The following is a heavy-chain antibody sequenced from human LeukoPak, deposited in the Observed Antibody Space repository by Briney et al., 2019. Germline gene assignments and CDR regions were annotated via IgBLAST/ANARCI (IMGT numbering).Heavy chain of an antibody. CDR1: GFTFSSYA. Sequence: PGGSLRLSCAASGFTFSSYAMSWVRQAPGKGLEWVSGISGSGGSTYYADSVKGRFTISRDTSKNTLYLQMNSLRAEDTAVYYCAKDGSGEGQFGYWGQGTLVTVSS. V-gene: IGHV3-23*01. CDR3: AKDGSGEGQFGY. D-gene: IGHD2-15*01. CDR2: ISGSGGST. J-gene: IGHJ4*02.